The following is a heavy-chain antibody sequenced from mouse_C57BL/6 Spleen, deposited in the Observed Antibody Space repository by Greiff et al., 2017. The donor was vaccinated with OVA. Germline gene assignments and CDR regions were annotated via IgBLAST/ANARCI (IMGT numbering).Heavy chain of an antibody. CDR2: IDPEDGET. D-gene: IGHD2-2*01. CDR3: SRSTMVSLFDD. J-gene: IGHJ2*01. CDR1: GFNIKDYY. Sequence: VQLQQSGAELVKPGASVKLSCTASGFNIKDYYMHWVKQRTEQGLEWIGRIDPEDGETKYAPKFKGKATITADTSSNTAYLQLSSLTSEDTAVYYCSRSTMVSLFDDWGQGTTLTVSS. V-gene: IGHV14-2*01.